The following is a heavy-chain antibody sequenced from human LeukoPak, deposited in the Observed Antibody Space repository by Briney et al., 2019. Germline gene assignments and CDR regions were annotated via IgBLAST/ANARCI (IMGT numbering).Heavy chain of an antibody. V-gene: IGHV6-1*01. CDR3: ARRYSYGLFLKH. CDR1: GDSVSSNSAA. CDR2: TYYRSKWYN. J-gene: IGHJ4*02. Sequence: SQTLSLTCAISGDSVSSNSAAWNWIRQSPSRGLEWLGRTYYRSKWYNDYAVSVKSRITINPDTSKNQFSLKLSSVTAADTAVYYCARRYSYGLFLKHWGQGTLVTVSS. D-gene: IGHD5-18*01.